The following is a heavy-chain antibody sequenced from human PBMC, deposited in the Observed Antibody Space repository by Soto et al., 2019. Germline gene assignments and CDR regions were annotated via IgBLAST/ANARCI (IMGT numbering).Heavy chain of an antibody. V-gene: IGHV3-64*01. CDR1: GFTFSSHA. D-gene: IGHD2-2*01. J-gene: IGHJ6*03. CDR3: ARDRENIGYEYQYYYYMDV. CDR2: ISSNGGTT. Sequence: GGSLRLSCAASGFTFSSHAMHWVRQAPGKGLEYVSAISSNGGTTYYGNSMKGRISISRDNSKNTLYLQMGSLRAEDTAVYYCARDRENIGYEYQYYYYMDVWGKGTTVTVSS.